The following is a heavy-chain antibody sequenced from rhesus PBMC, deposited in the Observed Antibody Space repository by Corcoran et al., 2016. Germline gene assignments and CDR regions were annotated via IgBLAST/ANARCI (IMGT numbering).Heavy chain of an antibody. CDR2: IYGSGGGT. CDR3: ARGSWTGYDFDY. CDR1: GGSISDDYY. Sequence: QVQLPESGPGLVKPSETLSLTCAVSGGSISDDYYWSWIRQPPGKGLEWIGYIYGSGGGTNYNPSLKNRVTMSTDTSKNQFSLKLSSVTAADTAVYYCARGSWTGYDFDYWGQGVLVTVSS. J-gene: IGHJ4*01. V-gene: IGHV4-106*01. D-gene: IGHD3-3*01.